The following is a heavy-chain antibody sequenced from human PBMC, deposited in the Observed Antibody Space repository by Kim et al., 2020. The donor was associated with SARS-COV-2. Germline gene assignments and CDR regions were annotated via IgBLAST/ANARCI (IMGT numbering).Heavy chain of an antibody. J-gene: IGHJ4*02. CDR2: T. V-gene: IGHV4-34*01. Sequence: TTYNPPLKSRFTKSVDTSKNHFSLKLSSVTAADTAVYYCARGGAATGPDYWGQGTLVTVSS. D-gene: IGHD2-15*01. CDR3: ARGGAATGPDY.